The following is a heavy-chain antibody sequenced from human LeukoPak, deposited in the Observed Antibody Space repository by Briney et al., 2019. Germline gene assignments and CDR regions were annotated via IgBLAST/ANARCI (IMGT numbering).Heavy chain of an antibody. Sequence: GGSLRLSCAASGFTFSSYWMHWVRQAPGKGLVWVSRIDIDGSGTTYADSVKGRFTISRDNAKNSLYLQMNSLRAEDTAVYYCARDRGNQRGYYYYYMDVWGKGTTVTVSS. CDR2: IDIDGSGT. D-gene: IGHD1-14*01. CDR3: ARDRGNQRGYYYYYMDV. CDR1: GFTFSSYW. V-gene: IGHV3-74*01. J-gene: IGHJ6*03.